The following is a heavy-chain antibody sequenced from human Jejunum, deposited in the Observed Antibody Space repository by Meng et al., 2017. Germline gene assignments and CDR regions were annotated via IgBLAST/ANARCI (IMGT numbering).Heavy chain of an antibody. J-gene: IGHJ4*02. CDR3: ARLTYVRYFDY. D-gene: IGHD3-10*02. Sequence: SLRSRVCISVDTSKNQFSLNLNSVAAADTAVYYCARLTYVRYFDYWGQGTLVTVSS. V-gene: IGHV4-34*01.